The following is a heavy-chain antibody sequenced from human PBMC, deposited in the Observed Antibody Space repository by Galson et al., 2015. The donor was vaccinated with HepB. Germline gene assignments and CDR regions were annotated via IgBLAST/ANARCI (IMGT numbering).Heavy chain of an antibody. V-gene: IGHV4-39*01. J-gene: IGHJ4*02. CDR2: IYYSGST. CDR1: GGSISSSSYY. CDR3: ARGDTMVTPLAPY. D-gene: IGHD4-23*01. Sequence: SETLSLTCTVSGGSISSSSYYWGWIRQPPGKGLEWIGSIYYSGSTYYNPSLKSRVTISVDTSKNQFSLKLSSVTAADTAVYYCARGDTMVTPLAPYWGQGTLVTVSS.